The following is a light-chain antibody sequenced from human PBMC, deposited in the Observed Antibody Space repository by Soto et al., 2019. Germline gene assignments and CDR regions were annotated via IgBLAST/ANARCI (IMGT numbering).Light chain of an antibody. CDR1: QSVSSTS. J-gene: IGKJ1*01. CDR3: QQYDGSPPWT. CDR2: GAS. Sequence: EIVLTQSPGTLSFSPGERATLSCRASQSVSSTSLAWYQQKPGQAPRLLIYGASNRATGIPDRFSGSGSGTDLTLTISRLEPEDFAMYYCQQYDGSPPWTFGLGTKVEFK. V-gene: IGKV3-20*01.